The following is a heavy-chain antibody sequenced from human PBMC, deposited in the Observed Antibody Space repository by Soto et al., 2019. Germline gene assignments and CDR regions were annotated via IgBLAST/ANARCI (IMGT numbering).Heavy chain of an antibody. CDR2: ISSSSSTK. Sequence: GGSLRLSCAASGFTFSSYSMNWVRQAPGKGLEWVSYISSSSSTKYYADSVKGRFTISSDNAKNSLYLQMNSLRAEDTAVYYCARTNYYYGSGSYYAPYDYWGQGTLVTVSS. CDR1: GFTFSSYS. D-gene: IGHD3-10*01. J-gene: IGHJ4*02. CDR3: ARTNYYYGSGSYYAPYDY. V-gene: IGHV3-48*01.